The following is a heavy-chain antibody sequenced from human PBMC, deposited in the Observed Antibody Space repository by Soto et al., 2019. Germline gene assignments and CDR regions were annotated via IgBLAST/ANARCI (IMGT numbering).Heavy chain of an antibody. V-gene: IGHV4-59*12. Sequence: SETLSLTCTVAGGTISSYYWSWIRQPPGKGLEWIGYIYYSGSTNYNPSLKSRVTISVDRSKNQFSLKLSSVTAADTAVYYCARGPPLLWWSQGTLVTVSS. CDR2: IYYSGST. CDR3: ARGPPLLW. D-gene: IGHD2-21*01. J-gene: IGHJ4*02. CDR1: GGTISSYY.